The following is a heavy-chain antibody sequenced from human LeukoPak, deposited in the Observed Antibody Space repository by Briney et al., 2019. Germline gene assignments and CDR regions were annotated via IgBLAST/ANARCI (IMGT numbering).Heavy chain of an antibody. CDR2: ISGTGGRT. D-gene: IGHD3-22*01. CDR3: ARDVPYYYDSSGYYSPFDC. V-gene: IGHV3-23*01. CDR1: GFTFSTYA. Sequence: GGSLRLSWAVSGFTFSTYAISWVRQAPGKGLEWVSDISGTGGRTYYADSVKGRFTISRDNSKNTVDLLMNSLRAEDTAIYYCARDVPYYYDSSGYYSPFDCWGQGTLVTVSS. J-gene: IGHJ4*02.